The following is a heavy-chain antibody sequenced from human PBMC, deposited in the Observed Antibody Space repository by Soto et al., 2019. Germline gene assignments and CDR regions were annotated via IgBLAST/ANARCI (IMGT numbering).Heavy chain of an antibody. V-gene: IGHV1-69*06. CDR1: GGTFSSYA. CDR3: ARTAEDFWSGYYYYYYGMDV. Sequence: SVKVSCKASGGTFSSYAISWVRRAPGQGLEWMGGIIPIFGTANYAQKFQGRVTITADKSTSTAYMELSSLRSEDTAVYYCARTAEDFWSGYYYYYYGMDVWGQGTTVTVSS. CDR2: IIPIFGTA. D-gene: IGHD3-3*01. J-gene: IGHJ6*02.